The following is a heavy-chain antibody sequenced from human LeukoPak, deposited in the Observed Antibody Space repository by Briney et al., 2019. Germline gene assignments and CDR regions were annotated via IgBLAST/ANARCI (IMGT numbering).Heavy chain of an antibody. D-gene: IGHD3-22*01. V-gene: IGHV3-21*01. CDR3: ARVGDSSGYYLNWFDP. CDR1: GLTFTSNR. Sequence: VGSLRLSCAAYGLTFTSNRMKWVRQAPGKGQEWVSSISSSSSYIYYADSVKGRFTIPRDNAKNSLYLQMNSLRAEDTAVYYCARVGDSSGYYLNWFDPWGQGTLVTVSS. J-gene: IGHJ5*02. CDR2: ISSSSSYI.